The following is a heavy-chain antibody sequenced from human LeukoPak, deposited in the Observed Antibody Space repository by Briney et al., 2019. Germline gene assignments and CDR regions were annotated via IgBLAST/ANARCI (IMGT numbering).Heavy chain of an antibody. V-gene: IGHV4-30-4*01. J-gene: IGHJ5*02. D-gene: IGHD2-2*02. CDR2: VYYSGST. CDR1: GGSISSGDYY. CDR3: ARGGIVVVPAAISWFDP. Sequence: PSETLSLTCTVSGGSISSGDYYWSWIRQPPGKRLEWIGYVYYSGSTYYNPSLKSRVTISVDTSKNQFSLKLSSVTPADTAVYYCARGGIVVVPAAISWFDPWGQGTLVTVSS.